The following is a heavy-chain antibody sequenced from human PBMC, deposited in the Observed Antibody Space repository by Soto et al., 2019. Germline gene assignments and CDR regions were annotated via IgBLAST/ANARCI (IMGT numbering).Heavy chain of an antibody. Sequence: QITLKESGPTLVKPTQTLTLTCTFSGFSLTSRPVGVGWVRQPPGKALAWLAFIYWDDDKRYSPSLRSTLTVTKDGSKNQGVLTLANMDPVDTATYYCAHRRNYDGAWNEGVFGYWCEGILVTVSS. J-gene: IGHJ4*02. D-gene: IGHD3-16*01. V-gene: IGHV2-5*02. CDR1: GFSLTSRPVG. CDR2: IYWDDDK. CDR3: AHRRNYDGAWNEGVFGY.